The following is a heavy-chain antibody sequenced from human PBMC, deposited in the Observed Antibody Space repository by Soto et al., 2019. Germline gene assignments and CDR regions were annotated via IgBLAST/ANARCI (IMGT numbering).Heavy chain of an antibody. CDR2: ISGSGGST. D-gene: IGHD6-19*01. CDR1: GFTFSSYA. J-gene: IGHJ4*02. Sequence: PGWSLRLSCAASGFTFSSYAMSWVRQAPGKGLEWVSSISGSGGSTYYADSVKGRFTISRDNSKNTLYLQMNSLRAEDTAVYYCAKDFEPIAVTHLGFDYWGQGTLVTVSS. CDR3: AKDFEPIAVTHLGFDY. V-gene: IGHV3-23*01.